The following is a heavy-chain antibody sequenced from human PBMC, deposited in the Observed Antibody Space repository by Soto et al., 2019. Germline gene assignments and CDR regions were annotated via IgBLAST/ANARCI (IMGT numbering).Heavy chain of an antibody. D-gene: IGHD1-1*01. CDR1: GASISGFY. CDR2: IYATGTT. V-gene: IGHV4-4*07. J-gene: IGHJ5*02. Sequence: SETLSLTCTVSGASISGFYLSWIRKSAGKGLEWIGRIYATGTTDYNPSLKSRVMMSVDTSKKQFSLKLRSVTAADTAVYYCVRDGTKTLRDWFDPWGQGISVTVYS. CDR3: VRDGTKTLRDWFDP.